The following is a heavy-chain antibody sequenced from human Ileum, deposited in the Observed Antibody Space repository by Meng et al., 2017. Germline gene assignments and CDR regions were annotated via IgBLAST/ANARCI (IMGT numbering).Heavy chain of an antibody. CDR1: GGSISSSIW. V-gene: IGHV4-4*02. J-gene: IGHJ4*02. D-gene: IGHD3-10*01. CDR2: INQSGTT. CDR3: ARGVVSGSHYNTY. Sequence: QVQLQESGPGLVKPSETLSLTCAVSGGSISSSIWWSWVRQPPEKGLEWIGEINQSGTTNYSPSLKSRLTISVDKSKNQFSLKLQSVTAADTAVYFCARGVVSGSHYNTYWGQGILVTVSS.